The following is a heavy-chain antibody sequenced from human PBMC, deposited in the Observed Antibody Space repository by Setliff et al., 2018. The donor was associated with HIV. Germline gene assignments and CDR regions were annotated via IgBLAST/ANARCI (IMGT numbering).Heavy chain of an antibody. CDR2: IYHNGTT. CDR1: GGSISIGGYY. J-gene: IGHJ4*02. Sequence: PSETLSLTCTVSGGSISIGGYYWGWIRQHPGKGLEWIGYIYHNGTTYYNPSLKSRVIISVDTSKNQFSLKLSSVTAADTAVYYCARVPPLKTFGGVISLYYFDYWGQGTLVTVSS. V-gene: IGHV4-31*03. CDR3: ARVPPLKTFGGVISLYYFDY. D-gene: IGHD3-16*02.